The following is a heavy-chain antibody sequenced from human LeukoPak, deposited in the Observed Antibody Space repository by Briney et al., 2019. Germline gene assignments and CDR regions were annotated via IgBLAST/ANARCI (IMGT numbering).Heavy chain of an antibody. Sequence: GGSLRLSCAASGFTFSSYGMHWVRQAPGKGLEWVAFIRYDGSNKYYADSVKGRFTISRDNSKNTLYLQMNSLRAEDTAVYYCARGVYSSTSPRYFQHWGQGTLVTVSS. V-gene: IGHV3-30*02. CDR1: GFTFSSYG. J-gene: IGHJ1*01. CDR2: IRYDGSNK. D-gene: IGHD2-2*01. CDR3: ARGVYSSTSPRYFQH.